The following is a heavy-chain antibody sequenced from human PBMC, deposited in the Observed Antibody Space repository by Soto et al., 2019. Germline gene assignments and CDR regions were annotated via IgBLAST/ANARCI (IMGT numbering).Heavy chain of an antibody. D-gene: IGHD4-17*01. CDR2: ISSSGSTI. CDR1: GFTFSDYY. CDR3: ARASDSYGYYYYYMDV. Sequence: PGGSLRLSCAASGFTFSDYYMSWIRQAPGKGLEWVSYISSSGSTIYYADSVKGRFTISRDNAKNSLYLQMNSLRAEDTAVYYCARASDSYGYYYYYMDVWGKGTTVTVSS. V-gene: IGHV3-11*01. J-gene: IGHJ6*03.